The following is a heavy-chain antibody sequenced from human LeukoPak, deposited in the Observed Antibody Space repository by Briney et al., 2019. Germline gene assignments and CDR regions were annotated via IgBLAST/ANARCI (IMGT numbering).Heavy chain of an antibody. CDR2: ISSSGSTI. V-gene: IGHV3-11*01. D-gene: IGHD3-22*01. Sequence: KPSETLSLTCTVSGGSISSYYMSWIRQAPGKGLEWVSYISSSGSTIYYADSVKGRFTISRDNAKNSLYLQMNSLRAEDTAVYYCARDLLLDEYYDSSGYPFDYWGQGTLVTVSS. CDR3: ARDLLLDEYYDSSGYPFDY. J-gene: IGHJ4*02. CDR1: GGSISSYY.